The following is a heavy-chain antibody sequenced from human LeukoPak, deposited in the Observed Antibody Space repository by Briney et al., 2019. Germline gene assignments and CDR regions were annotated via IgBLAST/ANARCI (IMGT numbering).Heavy chain of an antibody. CDR2: ISYDGSKK. J-gene: IGHJ4*02. V-gene: IGHV3-30*18. Sequence: GGSLRLSCAASGFTFSGYGMHWVRKAPGKGLEWVAVISYDGSKKYYADSVNGRFTISTDNFKNTVYLQMNSLRAEDTAVYYCVKEYCGGGSCNSDFFDYWGQGTLVTVSS. D-gene: IGHD2-15*01. CDR1: GFTFSGYG. CDR3: VKEYCGGGSCNSDFFDY.